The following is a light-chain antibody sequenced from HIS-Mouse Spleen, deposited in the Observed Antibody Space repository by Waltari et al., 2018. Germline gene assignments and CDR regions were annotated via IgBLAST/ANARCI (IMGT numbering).Light chain of an antibody. CDR2: KAS. CDR3: QQYNSYSQA. Sequence: DIQMTQSPSTLSASVGDRVTITCRASQSISSWLAWYQQKPGKAPKLLIYKASSLESGVPSRFSSSGSGTEFTLTISSLQPDDFATYYCQQYNSYSQAFGPGTKVDIK. V-gene: IGKV1-5*03. CDR1: QSISSW. J-gene: IGKJ3*01.